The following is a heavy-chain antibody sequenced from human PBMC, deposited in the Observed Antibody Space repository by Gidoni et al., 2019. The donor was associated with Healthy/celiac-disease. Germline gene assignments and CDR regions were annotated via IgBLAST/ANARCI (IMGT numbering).Heavy chain of an antibody. CDR3: ARLPRRSSNWYFDL. CDR2: INHSGST. Sequence: QVQLQQCGAGLLKPSETLSPTCAVYGGSFSGYSCRCIRQPPGKGLEWIGEINHSGSTNYNPSLKSRVTISGDTSKNQFSLKLSSVTAADTAVYYWARLPRRSSNWYFDLWGRGTLVTVSS. V-gene: IGHV4-34*01. J-gene: IGHJ2*01. CDR1: GGSFSGYS. D-gene: IGHD1-1*01.